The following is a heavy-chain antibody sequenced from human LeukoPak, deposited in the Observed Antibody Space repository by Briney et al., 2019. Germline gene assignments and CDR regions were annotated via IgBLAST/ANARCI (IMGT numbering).Heavy chain of an antibody. Sequence: GGSLRLSCTASGFTFGDYTMSWVRQAPGKGLEWVGFIRSKAYGGTTEYAASVKGRFTISRDDSKSIAYLQMNSLKTEDTAVYYCTREAYDFWSYYMDVWGKGTTVTVSS. V-gene: IGHV3-49*04. CDR3: TREAYDFWSYYMDV. J-gene: IGHJ6*03. CDR1: GFTFGDYT. D-gene: IGHD3-3*01. CDR2: IRSKAYGGTT.